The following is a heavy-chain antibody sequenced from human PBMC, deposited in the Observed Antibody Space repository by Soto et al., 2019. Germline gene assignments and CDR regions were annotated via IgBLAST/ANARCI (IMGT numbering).Heavy chain of an antibody. V-gene: IGHV3-15*01. J-gene: IGHJ6*02. CDR3: TTDCSGGSCSPGAYYNYYAMDV. D-gene: IGHD2-15*01. CDR2: VKSKNEGGTT. CDR1: GFSFSYAW. Sequence: GGSLRLSCAASGFSFSYAWMSWVRQAPGKGLEWVGRVKSKNEGGTTDYAAPVKGRFTISRDDLKRTVYLQMNSLKTEDAAVYYCTTDCSGGSCSPGAYYNYYAMDVWGQGTTVTVSS.